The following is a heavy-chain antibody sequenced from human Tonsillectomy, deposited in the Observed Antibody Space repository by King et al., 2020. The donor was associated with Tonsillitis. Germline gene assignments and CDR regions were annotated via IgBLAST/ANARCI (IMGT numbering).Heavy chain of an antibody. CDR3: ARGGRSWYDDRTEYFQH. CDR2: ISSSSSYI. Sequence: VQLVESGGGLVKPGGSRRLSCAASGFTFSSYSMNWVRQAPGKGLEWVSFISSSSSYIYYADSVKGRFTISRDNAKNSLYLQMNSLRAEDTAVYFCARGGRSWYDDRTEYFQHWGQGTLVTVSS. CDR1: GFTFSSYS. V-gene: IGHV3-21*01. J-gene: IGHJ1*01. D-gene: IGHD6-13*01.